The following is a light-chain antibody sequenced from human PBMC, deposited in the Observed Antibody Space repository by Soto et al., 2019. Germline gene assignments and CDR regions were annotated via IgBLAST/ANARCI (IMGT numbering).Light chain of an antibody. CDR1: SSDVGGYNY. CDR3: SEYASRTLYV. V-gene: IGLV2-14*01. Sequence: QSVLTQPASVSGSPGQSITISCTGTSSDVGGYNYVSWHQQHPGKAPKLIIYNVSNRPSGVSNRFSGSKSGNTASLTISGLQAEDEADYYCSEYASRTLYVFGTGTKVTVL. CDR2: NVS. J-gene: IGLJ1*01.